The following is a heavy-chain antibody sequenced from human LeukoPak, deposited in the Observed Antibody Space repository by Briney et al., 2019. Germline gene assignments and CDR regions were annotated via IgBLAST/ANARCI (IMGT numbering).Heavy chain of an antibody. Sequence: PGGSLRLSCAASGFTFSSYGMHWVRQAPGKGLEWVAVVWYDGSNKYYADSVKGRFTISRDNSKNTLYLQMNSLRAEDTAVYYCARVGDDYSNYWALDIWGQGTMVTVSS. CDR2: VWYDGSNK. CDR1: GFTFSSYG. V-gene: IGHV3-33*01. CDR3: ARVGDDYSNYWALDI. D-gene: IGHD4-11*01. J-gene: IGHJ3*02.